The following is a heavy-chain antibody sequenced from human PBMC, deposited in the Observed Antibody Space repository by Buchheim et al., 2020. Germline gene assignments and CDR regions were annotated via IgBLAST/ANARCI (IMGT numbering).Heavy chain of an antibody. CDR3: AKGRGSMDV. Sequence: EVQLLESGGGLVQPGGSLRLSCAASGFTFSSYAMSWFRQAPGKGLEWSSAISGSGGSTYYADSVKGRFTISRANSQNTLYLQMNSLRAEDTAVYYCAKGRGSMDVCGEGTTVSVSS. V-gene: IGHV3-23*01. CDR2: ISGSGGST. J-gene: IGHJ6*02. CDR1: GFTFSSYA.